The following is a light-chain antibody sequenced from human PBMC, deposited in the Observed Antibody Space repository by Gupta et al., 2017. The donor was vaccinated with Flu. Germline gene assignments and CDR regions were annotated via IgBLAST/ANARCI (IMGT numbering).Light chain of an antibody. Sequence: GERATLSCRASQSVNRNYLAWYQQKPGLAPRLLIYDASNRATGIPDRVSGSGSGTDFTLTISRLETEDSAVYYCQQYDRSPTFGQGTRLEIK. V-gene: IGKV3D-20*01. CDR2: DAS. CDR3: QQYDRSPT. CDR1: QSVNRNY. J-gene: IGKJ5*01.